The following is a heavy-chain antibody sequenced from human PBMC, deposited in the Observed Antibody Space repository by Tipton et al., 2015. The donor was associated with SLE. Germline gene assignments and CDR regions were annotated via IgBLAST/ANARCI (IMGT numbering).Heavy chain of an antibody. CDR3: ATQSGYGDYRGAFDI. Sequence: SLRLSCAASGFTFSSYGMHWVRQAPGKGLEWVAFIRYDGSNKYYADSVKGRFTISRDNSKNTLYLQMNSLRAEDTAVYYCATQSGYGDYRGAFDIWGQGTMVTVSS. V-gene: IGHV3-30*02. CDR1: GFTFSSYG. J-gene: IGHJ3*02. D-gene: IGHD4-17*01. CDR2: IRYDGSNK.